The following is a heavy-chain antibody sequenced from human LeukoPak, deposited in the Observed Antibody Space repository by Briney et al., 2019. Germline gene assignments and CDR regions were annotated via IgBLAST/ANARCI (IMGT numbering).Heavy chain of an antibody. Sequence: GGSLRLSCAASGFTFDDYAMHWVRQAPGKGLEWVSGISRNSGSIGYADSVKGRFTISRDNAKNSLYLQMNSLRAEDTAVYYCAKDLEDIVLMVYGWGAFDIWGQGTMVTVSS. V-gene: IGHV3-9*01. CDR3: AKDLEDIVLMVYGWGAFDI. CDR2: ISRNSGSI. D-gene: IGHD2-8*01. CDR1: GFTFDDYA. J-gene: IGHJ3*02.